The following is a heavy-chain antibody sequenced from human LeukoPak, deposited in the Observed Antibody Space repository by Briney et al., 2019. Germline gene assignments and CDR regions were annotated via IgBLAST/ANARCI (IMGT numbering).Heavy chain of an antibody. Sequence: PGKSLRLSCAASGFTFRSYAIHWVRQAPGKGLEWVAFISYDGNIKYYADSVKGRFTISRDNSKNTLYLQMNSLRAEDTAVYYCARLGYGDFAYYYYGMDVWGQGTTVTVSS. D-gene: IGHD4-17*01. J-gene: IGHJ6*02. CDR1: GFTFRSYA. V-gene: IGHV3-30-3*01. CDR3: ARLGYGDFAYYYYGMDV. CDR2: ISYDGNIK.